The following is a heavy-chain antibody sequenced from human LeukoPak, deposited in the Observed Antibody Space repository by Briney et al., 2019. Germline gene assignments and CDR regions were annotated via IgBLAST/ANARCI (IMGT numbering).Heavy chain of an antibody. J-gene: IGHJ3*01. D-gene: IGHD3-16*01. Sequence: GGSLRLSCAASGFTFSSYWMHWVRQAPGKRLVWVSRISTDGSSTSYADSVKGRFTISRDNAKNTLYLQMNSLRAEDTAVYYCARDFLHLGGWGQGTMVTVSS. V-gene: IGHV3-74*01. CDR3: ARDFLHLGG. CDR2: ISTDGSST. CDR1: GFTFSSYW.